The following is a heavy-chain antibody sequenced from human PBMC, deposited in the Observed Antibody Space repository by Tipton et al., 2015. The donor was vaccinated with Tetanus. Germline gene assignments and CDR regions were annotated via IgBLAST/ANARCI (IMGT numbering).Heavy chain of an antibody. CDR1: GVSVRSYY. CDR3: ARGVPYSTTMGSDWFDP. Sequence: TLSLTCTVSGVSVRSYYWSWIRHSPDKGLEWLGDVIYDGTSYYNPSLNSRVKISLDTSMNQVSLTLTSVTAADTALYYCARGVPYSTTMGSDWFDPWGQGTLVTVSS. J-gene: IGHJ5*02. V-gene: IGHV4-34*01. D-gene: IGHD2-2*01. CDR2: VIYDGTS.